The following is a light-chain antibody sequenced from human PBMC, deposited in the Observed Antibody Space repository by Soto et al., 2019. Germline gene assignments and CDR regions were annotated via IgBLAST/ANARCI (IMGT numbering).Light chain of an antibody. CDR2: GAS. CDR1: QSVSID. J-gene: IGKJ1*01. V-gene: IGKV3-15*01. Sequence: EIVMTQSPATVPVSPGERVTLSCRASQSVSIDLAWYQQNPGQAARLLIYGASTRATDIPPSFTGSGSGTEFPLTISSLQSEDIAVYYCQQYNKWPQTFGQGTKVEIK. CDR3: QQYNKWPQT.